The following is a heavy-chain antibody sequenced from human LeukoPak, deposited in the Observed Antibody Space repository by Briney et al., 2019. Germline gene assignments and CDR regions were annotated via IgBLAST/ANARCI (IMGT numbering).Heavy chain of an antibody. CDR2: IYYTGST. CDR1: GDSMSNYY. Sequence: AETLSLTCTVSGDSMSNYYWSWIRQPPGKRLEWIGYIYYTGSTNYNPSLKSRVTISVDTSKNQFSLNLSSVTAADTAVYYCAKTVRYCSSTSCYHMDVWGQGTTVTVSS. D-gene: IGHD2-2*01. V-gene: IGHV4-59*08. CDR3: AKTVRYCSSTSCYHMDV. J-gene: IGHJ6*02.